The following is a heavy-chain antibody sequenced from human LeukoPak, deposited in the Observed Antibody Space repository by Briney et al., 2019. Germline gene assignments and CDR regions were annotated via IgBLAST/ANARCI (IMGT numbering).Heavy chain of an antibody. CDR3: ARANSATIPGADP. CDR2: ISSSSSYI. Sequence: GGSLRLSCAASGFTFSSYSVNWVRQAPGKGLEWVSSISSSSSYIYYADSVKGRFTISRDNAKNSLYLQMNSLRAEDTAVYYCARANSATIPGADPWGQGTLVTVSS. D-gene: IGHD1-26*01. CDR1: GFTFSSYS. J-gene: IGHJ5*02. V-gene: IGHV3-21*04.